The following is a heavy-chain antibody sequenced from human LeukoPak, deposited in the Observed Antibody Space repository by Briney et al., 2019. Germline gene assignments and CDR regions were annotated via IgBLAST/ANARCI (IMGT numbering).Heavy chain of an antibody. CDR2: INPSSGDT. CDR3: AREVGVD. D-gene: IGHD1-26*01. CDR1: GYSFTAYY. Sequence: ASVKVSCKASGYSFTAYYMHWVRQAPGQGLEWMGRINPSSGDTNYAQNFQGRVTMTRDTSISTAYMELSRLRSDDTAVYYCAREVGVDWGQGTLVTVSS. J-gene: IGHJ4*02. V-gene: IGHV1-2*06.